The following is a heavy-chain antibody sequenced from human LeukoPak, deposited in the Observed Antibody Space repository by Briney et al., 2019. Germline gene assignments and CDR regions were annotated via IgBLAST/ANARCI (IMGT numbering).Heavy chain of an antibody. CDR3: ARDCEIYYYYYGLDF. Sequence: ASVKVSCKTSGYTFTTYAMHWVRQAPGQRLEWMGWINTGNGNTKYSQNFQGRVTITRDTSASTAYMELSSLRSEDTAVYYCARDCEIYYYYYGLDFWGQGTTVTVSS. V-gene: IGHV1-3*04. J-gene: IGHJ6*02. D-gene: IGHD2-21*02. CDR1: GYTFTTYA. CDR2: INTGNGNT.